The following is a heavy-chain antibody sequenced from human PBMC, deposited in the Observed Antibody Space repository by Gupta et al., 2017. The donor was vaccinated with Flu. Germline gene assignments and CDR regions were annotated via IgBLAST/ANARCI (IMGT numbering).Heavy chain of an antibody. CDR2: IKHGGSA. CDR1: DWSLSGYY. CDR3: ARGGLGIIMWYFDL. D-gene: IGHD3-16*01. Sequence: VQVQQWGAGLLKPSETLSLTCAVDDWSLSGYYCRWFRQPPGKGLECIGEIKHGGSANYNPSLKSRVTISVDTSKKEFSLKLSSVTDSDTAVYYCARGGLGIIMWYFDLWGRGTPVTVSS. J-gene: IGHJ2*01. V-gene: IGHV4-34*01.